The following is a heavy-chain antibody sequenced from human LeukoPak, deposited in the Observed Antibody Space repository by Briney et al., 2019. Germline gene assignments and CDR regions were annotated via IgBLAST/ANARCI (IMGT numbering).Heavy chain of an antibody. CDR1: GFTFSSYA. CDR3: ARDSDYDFWSGHLDY. CDR2: ISYDGSNK. V-gene: IGHV3-30-3*01. J-gene: IGHJ4*02. Sequence: GGSLRLSCAASGFTFSSYAMHWVRQAPGKGLEWVAVISYDGSNKYYADSVKGRFTISRDNSKNTLYLQMNSLRAEDTAVYYCARDSDYDFWSGHLDYWGQGTLVTVSS. D-gene: IGHD3-3*01.